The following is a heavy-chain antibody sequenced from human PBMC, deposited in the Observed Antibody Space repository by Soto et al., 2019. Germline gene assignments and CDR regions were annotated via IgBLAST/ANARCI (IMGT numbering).Heavy chain of an antibody. V-gene: IGHV4-34*01. Sequence: QVQLQQWGAGLLKPSETLSLTCAVYGGSFSGYYWSWIRQPPGKGLEWIGEINHSGSTNYNPSLKSRVNISVDTSKNQFSLKLSSVTAADTAVYYCARVPFNIVVVVAATPIAPGYFDYWGQGTLVTVSS. CDR3: ARVPFNIVVVVAATPIAPGYFDY. CDR1: GGSFSGYY. J-gene: IGHJ4*02. CDR2: INHSGST. D-gene: IGHD2-15*01.